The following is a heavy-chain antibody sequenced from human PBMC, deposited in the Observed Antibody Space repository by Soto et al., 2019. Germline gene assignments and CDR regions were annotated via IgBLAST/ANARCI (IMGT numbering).Heavy chain of an antibody. Sequence: SETLSLTCTVSGGSISSCGYYWSWIRQHPGKGLEWIGYIYYSGSTYYNPSLKSRVTISVDTSKNQFSLKLSSVTAADTAVYYCARESWNREDGMDVWGQGTTVNVSS. J-gene: IGHJ6*02. CDR3: ARESWNREDGMDV. CDR2: IYYSGST. CDR1: GGSISSCGYY. D-gene: IGHD1-1*01. V-gene: IGHV4-31*03.